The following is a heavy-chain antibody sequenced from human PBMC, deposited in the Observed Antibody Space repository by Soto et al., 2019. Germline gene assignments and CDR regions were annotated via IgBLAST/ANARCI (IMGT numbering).Heavy chain of an antibody. CDR1: VGSFSGYY. CDR2: INHSGST. Sequence: PSETLSLTCAVYVGSFSGYYWSLIRQPPGKGLEWIGEINHSGSTNYNPSLKSRVTISVDTSKNQFSLKLSSVTAADTAVYYCARGFRVVGYSYGYYYYGMEVWGQGTTVTVSS. D-gene: IGHD5-18*01. CDR3: ARGFRVVGYSYGYYYYGMEV. V-gene: IGHV4-34*01. J-gene: IGHJ6*02.